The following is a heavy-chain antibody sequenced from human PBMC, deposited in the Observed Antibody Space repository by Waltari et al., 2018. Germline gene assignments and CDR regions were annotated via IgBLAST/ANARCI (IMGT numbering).Heavy chain of an antibody. CDR1: GFLFSNAW. V-gene: IGHV3-15*01. D-gene: IGHD6-25*01. CDR3: NSARNDY. Sequence: EVQLVESGGGLVKPGGSLRPSCAASGFLFSNAWMNWDRQAPGKGREWVGRIKSKSDGGTTDYAAPLKGRFTISRDDSKNTLYLQMNSLKTEDTAMYYCNSARNDYWGQGTLVTVSS. CDR2: IKSKSDGGTT. J-gene: IGHJ4*02.